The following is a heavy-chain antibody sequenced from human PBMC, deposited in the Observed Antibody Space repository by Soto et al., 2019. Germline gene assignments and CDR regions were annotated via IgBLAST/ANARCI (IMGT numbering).Heavy chain of an antibody. D-gene: IGHD1-7*01. CDR3: AKQYNWNSGAFDI. CDR1: GFTFSSYG. V-gene: IGHV3-30*18. CDR2: ISYDGSNK. J-gene: IGHJ3*02. Sequence: QPGGSLRLSCAASGFTFSSYGMHWVRQAPGKGLEWVAVISYDGSNKYYADSVKGRFTISRDNSKNTLYLQMNSLRAEDTAVYYCAKQYNWNSGAFDIWGQGTMVTVSS.